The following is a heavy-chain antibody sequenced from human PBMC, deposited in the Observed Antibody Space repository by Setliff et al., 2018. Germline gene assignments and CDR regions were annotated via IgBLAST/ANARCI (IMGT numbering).Heavy chain of an antibody. CDR1: GYTFTNNW. Sequence: GESLKISCEGSGYTFTNNWIGWVRQMPGKGLEWMGIIYPRDSDTRYSPSFQGQVTISVDKSINTAYLQWSSLRASDTAIYYCARHPYYYGSGTYLDNNNRWFDPWGQGTLVTVSS. CDR3: ARHPYYYGSGTYLDNNNRWFDP. J-gene: IGHJ5*02. CDR2: IYPRDSDT. D-gene: IGHD3-10*01. V-gene: IGHV5-51*01.